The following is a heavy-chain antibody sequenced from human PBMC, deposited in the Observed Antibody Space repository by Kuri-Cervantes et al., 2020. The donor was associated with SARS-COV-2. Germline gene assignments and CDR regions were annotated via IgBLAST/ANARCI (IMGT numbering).Heavy chain of an antibody. J-gene: IGHJ6*01. CDR3: ARDRGSSGWSWVYYYYGMDV. CDR2: ISAYNGNT. CDR1: GYTFTSYG. D-gene: IGHD6-19*01. V-gene: IGHV1-18*01. Sequence: ASVKVSCKASGYTFTSYGISWVRQAPGQGLEWMGWISAYNGNTNYAQKLQGRVTMTTDTPTSTAYMELRSLRSDDTAVYYCARDRGSSGWSWVYYYYGMDVWGQGTTVTGYS.